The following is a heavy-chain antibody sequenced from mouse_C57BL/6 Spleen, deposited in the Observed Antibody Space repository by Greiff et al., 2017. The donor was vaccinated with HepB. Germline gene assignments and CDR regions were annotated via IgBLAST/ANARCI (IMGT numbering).Heavy chain of an antibody. D-gene: IGHD1-1*01. CDR2: IRNKANGYTT. V-gene: IGHV7-3*01. CDR1: GFTFTDYY. J-gene: IGHJ3*01. Sequence: EVQLVESGGGLVQPGGSLSLSCAASGFTFTDYYMSWVRQPPGKALEWLGFIRNKANGYTTEYSASVKGRFTISRDNSHSILYLQMNALRAEDSATYYCARYSHYYGRSYPCAYWGQGTLVTVSA. CDR3: ARYSHYYGRSYPCAY.